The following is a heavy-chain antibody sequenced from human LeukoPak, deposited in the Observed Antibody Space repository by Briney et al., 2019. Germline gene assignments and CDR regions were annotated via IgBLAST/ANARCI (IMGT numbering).Heavy chain of an antibody. CDR1: GFTVSSNY. J-gene: IGHJ5*02. D-gene: IGHD1-26*01. Sequence: GGSLRLSCAASGFTVSSNYMSWVRHAPGKGLVWVSRINSDGRSTNYADSVMGRFSISRDYAKNTVYLQMNGLRAEDTAVYYCAITIVGATDWFDPWGQGTLVTVSS. V-gene: IGHV3-74*01. CDR2: INSDGRST. CDR3: AITIVGATDWFDP.